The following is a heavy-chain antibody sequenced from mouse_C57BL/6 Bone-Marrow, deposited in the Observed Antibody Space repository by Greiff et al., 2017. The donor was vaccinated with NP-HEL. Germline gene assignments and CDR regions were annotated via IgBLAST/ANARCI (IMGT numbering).Heavy chain of an antibody. Sequence: QVQLQQSGAELVRPGTSVKMSCKASGYTFTNYWIGWAKQRPGHGLEWIGDIYPGGGYTNYNEKFKGKATLTSDKSSSTAYMQFSSLSSDDSAIYYCARGRLSPFDYWGQGTTLTVSS. CDR3: ARGRLSPFDY. J-gene: IGHJ2*01. CDR2: IYPGGGYT. V-gene: IGHV1-63*01. D-gene: IGHD1-2*01. CDR1: GYTFTNYW.